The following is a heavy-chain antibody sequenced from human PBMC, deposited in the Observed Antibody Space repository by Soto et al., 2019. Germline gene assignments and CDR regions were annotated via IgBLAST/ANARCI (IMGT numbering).Heavy chain of an antibody. CDR3: ARGVSDIVVVVAATPLWFDP. CDR2: IYYSGST. D-gene: IGHD2-15*01. CDR1: GGSISSGGYY. V-gene: IGHV4-31*03. Sequence: SETLSLTCTVSGGSISSGGYYWSWIRQHPGKGLEWIGYIYYSGSTYYNPSLKSRVTISVDTSKNQFSLKLSSVTAADTAVYYCARGVSDIVVVVAATPLWFDPRGQGTLVTSPQ. J-gene: IGHJ5*02.